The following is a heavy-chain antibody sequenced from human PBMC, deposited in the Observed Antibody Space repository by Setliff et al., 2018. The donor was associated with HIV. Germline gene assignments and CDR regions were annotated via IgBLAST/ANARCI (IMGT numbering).Heavy chain of an antibody. CDR1: GVTLSDSA. V-gene: IGHV3-73*01. Sequence: TASGVTLSDSAMHRVRQAPWKGLEWVGRIKTKSASYATAYGASVKGSFTISRDDSQNTAYLHMSSLKTEDTAVYFCTASPDGDWYTTNCANWFDPWGQGTLVTVSS. CDR3: TASPDGDWYTTNCANWFDP. J-gene: IGHJ5*02. CDR2: IKTKSASYAT. D-gene: IGHD2-21*02.